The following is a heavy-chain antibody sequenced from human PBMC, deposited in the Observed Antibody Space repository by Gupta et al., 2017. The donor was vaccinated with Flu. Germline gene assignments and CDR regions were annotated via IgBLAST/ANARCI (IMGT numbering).Heavy chain of an antibody. CDR1: GFTFSSYA. CDR3: AKVAYLGNHAARIWYFDL. D-gene: IGHD3-16*01. Sequence: GGSLRLSCAASGFTFSSYAMSWVRQAPGKGLEWVSAISGSGGSTYYADSVKGRFTISRDNSKNTLYLQMNSLRAEDTAVYYCAKVAYLGNHAARIWYFDLWGRGTLVTVSS. V-gene: IGHV3-23*01. CDR2: ISGSGGST. J-gene: IGHJ2*01.